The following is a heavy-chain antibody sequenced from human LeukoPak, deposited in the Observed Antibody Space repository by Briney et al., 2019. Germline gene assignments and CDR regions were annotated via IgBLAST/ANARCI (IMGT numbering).Heavy chain of an antibody. Sequence: GGSLRLLRAASGITFSSYSMNLVRQAPGEGLELVSSISSSSSYIYYAYSVKGRFTISRDNAKNSLYLQMNSLRAEDTAVYYCARDATMVRGVLLDPFGYGMDVWGQGTTVTVSS. CDR3: ARDATMVRGVLLDPFGYGMDV. CDR2: ISSSSSYI. D-gene: IGHD3-10*01. J-gene: IGHJ6*02. V-gene: IGHV3-21*01. CDR1: GITFSSYS.